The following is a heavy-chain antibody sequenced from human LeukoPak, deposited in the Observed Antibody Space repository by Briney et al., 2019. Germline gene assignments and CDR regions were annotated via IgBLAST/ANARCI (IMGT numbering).Heavy chain of an antibody. D-gene: IGHD2-2*01. V-gene: IGHV1-69*01. CDR2: IIPIFGTA. CDR1: GGTFSSYA. CDR3: ARGGIVVVPAAMPRYNWFDP. J-gene: IGHJ5*02. Sequence: ASVKVSCKASGGTFSSYAISWVRQAPGQGLEWMGGIIPIFGTANYAQKLQGRVTITADESTSTAYMELSSLRSEDTAVYYCARGGIVVVPAAMPRYNWFDPWGQGTLVTVSS.